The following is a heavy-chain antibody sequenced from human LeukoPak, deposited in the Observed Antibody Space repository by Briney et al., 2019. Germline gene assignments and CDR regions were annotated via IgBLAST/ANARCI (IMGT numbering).Heavy chain of an antibody. D-gene: IGHD4-23*01. Sequence: GGSLRLSCAASGFTFSSYAMHWVRQAPGKRLEWVAVISYDGSNKYYADSVKGRFTISRDNSKNTLYLQMNSLRAEDTAVYYCASADYGGNRHEYYFDYWGQGTLVTVSS. CDR3: ASADYGGNRHEYYFDY. CDR1: GFTFSSYA. J-gene: IGHJ4*02. CDR2: ISYDGSNK. V-gene: IGHV3-30-3*01.